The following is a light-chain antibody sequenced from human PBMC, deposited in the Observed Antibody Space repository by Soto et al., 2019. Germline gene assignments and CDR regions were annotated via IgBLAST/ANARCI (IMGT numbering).Light chain of an antibody. V-gene: IGKV3-15*01. Sequence: EIVMTQSPATLSVSPGERATLSCRASQSVGSNLAWYQQKPGQAPRLLIYGASTRATGIPARFSGSGSGTEYTITICSLQSEDLAIYFCQQYNNWPPDRTFGQGTKVEIK. CDR1: QSVGSN. CDR3: QQYNNWPPDRT. CDR2: GAS. J-gene: IGKJ1*01.